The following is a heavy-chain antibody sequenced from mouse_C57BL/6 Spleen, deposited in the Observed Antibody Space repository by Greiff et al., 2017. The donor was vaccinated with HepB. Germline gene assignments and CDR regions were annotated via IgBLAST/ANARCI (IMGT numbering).Heavy chain of an antibody. CDR2: IDPYSGST. CDR1: GYTFTSYW. J-gene: IGHJ3*01. V-gene: IGHV1-72*01. D-gene: IGHD1-1*01. CDR3: ARGYYGSSSAWFAY. Sequence: QVQLQQPGAELVKPGASVKLSCKASGYTFTSYWMHWVKQRPGRGLEWIGRIDPYSGSTKYNEKFKSKATLTVDQPSSTAYMQLSSLTSEDSAVYYCARGYYGSSSAWFAYWGQGTLVTVSA.